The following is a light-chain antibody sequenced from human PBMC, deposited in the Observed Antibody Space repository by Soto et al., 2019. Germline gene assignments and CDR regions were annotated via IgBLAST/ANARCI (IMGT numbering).Light chain of an antibody. CDR3: QQYGSSLYT. Sequence: ENVLTQSPGTLSLSPGERATLSCRASQSVSSSYLAWYQQKPGQAPRLLIYGAASRATGIPDRFSGSGSGTDFTITISRLEPEDFAVYYCQQYGSSLYTFGQGTKLEIK. CDR2: GAA. CDR1: QSVSSSY. V-gene: IGKV3-20*01. J-gene: IGKJ2*01.